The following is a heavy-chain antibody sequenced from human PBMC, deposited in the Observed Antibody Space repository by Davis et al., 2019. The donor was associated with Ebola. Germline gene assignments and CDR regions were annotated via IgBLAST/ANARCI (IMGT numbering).Heavy chain of an antibody. D-gene: IGHD6-13*01. CDR2: INHSGST. CDR3: ARGSSSWVYYGMDV. J-gene: IGHJ6*02. V-gene: IGHV4-34*01. Sequence: MPSETLSLTCAVSGGSFSGYYWSWIRQPPGKGLEWIGEINHSGSTNYNPSLKSRVTISVDTSKNQFSLKLSSVTAADTAVYYCARGSSSWVYYGMDVWGQGTTVTVSS. CDR1: GGSFSGYY.